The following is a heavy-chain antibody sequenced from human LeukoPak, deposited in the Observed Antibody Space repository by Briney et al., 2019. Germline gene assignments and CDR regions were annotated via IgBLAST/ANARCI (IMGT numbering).Heavy chain of an antibody. Sequence: PGGSLRLSCAASGFTFSSYAMSWVRQAPGKGLEWVSAISGSGGSTYYADSVKGRFTISRDNSKNTLYLQMNSLRAEDTAVYYCAKDLSPPYYYDSTLPGAFDIWGQGTMVTVSS. CDR3: AKDLSPPYYYDSTLPGAFDI. CDR1: GFTFSSYA. CDR2: ISGSGGST. V-gene: IGHV3-23*01. J-gene: IGHJ3*02. D-gene: IGHD3-22*01.